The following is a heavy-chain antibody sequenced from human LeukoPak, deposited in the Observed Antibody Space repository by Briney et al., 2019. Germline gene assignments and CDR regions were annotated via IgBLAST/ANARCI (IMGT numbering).Heavy chain of an antibody. CDR3: AHGAMYQLDY. D-gene: IGHD2-2*01. V-gene: IGHV3-21*04. Sequence: GGSLRLSCAASGFTFSSYIMNWVRQAPGKGLEWVSSISSSSSYIYYADSVKGRFTISRDNSKNTLFLQMNSLRAEDTAVYYCAHGAMYQLDYWGQGTLVTVSS. J-gene: IGHJ4*02. CDR1: GFTFSSYI. CDR2: ISSSSSYI.